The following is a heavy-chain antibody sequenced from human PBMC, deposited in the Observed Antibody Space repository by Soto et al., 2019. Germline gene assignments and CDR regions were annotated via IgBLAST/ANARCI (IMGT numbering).Heavy chain of an antibody. CDR3: AREVIEVTNGMDV. V-gene: IGHV3-21*01. CDR2: ISASGSYT. CDR1: GFVFSSYS. J-gene: IGHJ6*02. Sequence: EVILVESGGGLVKPGGSLRLSCANSGFVFSSYSMNWVRQAPGKGLEWVSSISASGSYTFHADSVKGRFTISRDNANNLLYLQMSSLRADDTAVYYCAREVIEVTNGMDVWGQGITVTVSS. D-gene: IGHD2-21*01.